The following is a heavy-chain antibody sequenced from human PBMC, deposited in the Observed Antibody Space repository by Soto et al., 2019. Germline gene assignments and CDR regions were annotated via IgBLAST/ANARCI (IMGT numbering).Heavy chain of an antibody. Sequence: PSETLSLTCTVSGGSISSYYWSWIRQPPGKGLEWIGYIYYSGSTNYNPSLKSRVTISVDTSKNQFSLKLSSVTAADTAVYYCAREGSGSYYHDAFDIWGQGTMVTVSS. D-gene: IGHD1-26*01. CDR3: AREGSGSYYHDAFDI. V-gene: IGHV4-59*01. J-gene: IGHJ3*02. CDR1: GGSISSYY. CDR2: IYYSGST.